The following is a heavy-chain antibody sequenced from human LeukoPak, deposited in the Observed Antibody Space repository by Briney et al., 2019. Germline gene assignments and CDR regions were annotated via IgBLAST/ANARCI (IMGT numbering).Heavy chain of an antibody. CDR1: GFTFSSYW. D-gene: IGHD5-24*01. CDR2: INTDGSSA. CDR3: APFRDFRDY. Sequence: QSGGSLRLSCAASGFTFSSYWMHWVRQAPGKGLVWVSRINTDGSSAGYADSVKGRFTISRDNAKNTLYLQMNSLRAEDTAVYYCAPFRDFRDYWGQGTLVTVSS. V-gene: IGHV3-74*01. J-gene: IGHJ4*02.